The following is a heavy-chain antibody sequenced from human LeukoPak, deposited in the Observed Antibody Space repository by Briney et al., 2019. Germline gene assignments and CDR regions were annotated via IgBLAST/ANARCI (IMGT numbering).Heavy chain of an antibody. Sequence: GGSLRLSCAASGFTFSSYSMNWVRQAPCKGLEWVAVISYDGSNKYYADSVKGRFTISRDNSKNTLYLQMNSLRAEDTAVYYCAKDRYGDYPTPFDYWGQGTLVTVSS. V-gene: IGHV3-30*18. CDR2: ISYDGSNK. D-gene: IGHD4-17*01. CDR1: GFTFSSYS. CDR3: AKDRYGDYPTPFDY. J-gene: IGHJ4*02.